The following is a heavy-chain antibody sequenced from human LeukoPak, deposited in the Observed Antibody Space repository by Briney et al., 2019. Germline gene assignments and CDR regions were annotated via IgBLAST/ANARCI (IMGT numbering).Heavy chain of an antibody. CDR3: ACGYSYVEMY. CDR1: GFTFSSYA. Sequence: GTSLRLSWAASGFTFSSYAMHWVRQAPGKGLEWVALISSDGSNEFYADSVKGRFTISRDNSKNTLYLQMNSLRAEDTAVYYCACGYSYVEMYWGQGTLVTVSS. CDR2: ISSDGSNE. J-gene: IGHJ4*02. V-gene: IGHV3-30*03. D-gene: IGHD5-18*01.